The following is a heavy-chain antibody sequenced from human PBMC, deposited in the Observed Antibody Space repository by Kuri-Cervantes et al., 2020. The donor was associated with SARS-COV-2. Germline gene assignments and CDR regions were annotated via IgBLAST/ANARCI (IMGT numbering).Heavy chain of an antibody. V-gene: IGHV3-33*08. CDR2: IWYDESNK. D-gene: IGHD3-9*01. Sequence: GESLKISCAASGFTFSSYGMHWVRQAPGKGLEWVAVIWYDESNKYYADSVKGRFTISRDNSKNTLYLQMNSLRAEDTAVYYCARDLVLRYFNWSFSGAFEYWGQGTLVTVSS. CDR3: ARDLVLRYFNWSFSGAFEY. J-gene: IGHJ4*02. CDR1: GFTFSSYG.